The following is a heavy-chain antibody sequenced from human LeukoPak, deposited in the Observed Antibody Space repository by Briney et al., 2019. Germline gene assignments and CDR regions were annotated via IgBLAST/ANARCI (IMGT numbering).Heavy chain of an antibody. CDR3: VLDLFSSFAFDI. V-gene: IGHV3-74*01. CDR2: INSDGSST. Sequence: AGGSLRLSCAASGFTFSSYWMHWVRQAPGKGLLWVSRINSDGSSTYYADSVKGRLTTSRDNAKNALHLQMNSLRAEDTAVYYCVLDLFSSFAFDIWGQGTMVTVSS. CDR1: GFTFSSYW. J-gene: IGHJ3*02. D-gene: IGHD3/OR15-3a*01.